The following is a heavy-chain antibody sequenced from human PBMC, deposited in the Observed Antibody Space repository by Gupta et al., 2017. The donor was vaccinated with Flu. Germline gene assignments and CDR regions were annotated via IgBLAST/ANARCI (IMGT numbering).Heavy chain of an antibody. Sequence: AISWVRQAPGQGLEWMGGIIPIFGTANYEKKCQGRVTINADKSTSTAYMELSSLRSEDTAVDYCARGRRVDCTNGVCPFDYGGQGTLVTVSS. D-gene: IGHD2-8*01. CDR1: A. J-gene: IGHJ4*02. CDR3: ARGRRVDCTNGVCPFDY. V-gene: IGHV1-69*06. CDR2: IIPIFGTA.